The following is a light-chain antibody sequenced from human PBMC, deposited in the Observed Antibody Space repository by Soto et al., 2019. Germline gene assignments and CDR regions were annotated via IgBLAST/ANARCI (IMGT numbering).Light chain of an antibody. CDR3: QQANSFPPIT. CDR2: AAS. Sequence: DVPMSPSPSSLSASVAARLTITCRASEGINTWLAWYQQKPGKAPKLLIYAASSLQSGVPSRFSGSGSGTDFTLTISSLQPEDFATYYCQQANSFPPITFAQ. V-gene: IGKV1D-12*01. CDR1: EGINTW. J-gene: IGKJ5*01.